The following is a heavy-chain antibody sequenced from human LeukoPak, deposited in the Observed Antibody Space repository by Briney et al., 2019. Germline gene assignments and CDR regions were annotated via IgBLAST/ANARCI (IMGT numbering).Heavy chain of an antibody. J-gene: IGHJ4*02. V-gene: IGHV1-69*05. Sequence: GASVKVSCKASGGTFSSYAISWVRQAPGQGLEWMGGIIPIFGTANYAQKFQGRVTITTDESTSTAYMELSSLRSEDTAVYYCARSGVVPAAMHFDYWGQGTLVTVSS. CDR3: ARSGVVPAAMHFDY. CDR2: IIPIFGTA. D-gene: IGHD2-2*01. CDR1: GGTFSSYA.